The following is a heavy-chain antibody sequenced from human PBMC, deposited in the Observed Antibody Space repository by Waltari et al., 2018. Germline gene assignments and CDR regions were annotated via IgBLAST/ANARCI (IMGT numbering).Heavy chain of an antibody. V-gene: IGHV4-31*03. Sequence: QVQLQESGPGLVKPSQTLSLTCTVSGGSISSGGYYWSWIRQHPGKGLEWIGYIYYSGGTYYTPSRKRRVTISLDTSKNQFSLKLSSVTAADTAVYYCARYYYDSSGYDYWGQGTLVTVSS. J-gene: IGHJ4*02. D-gene: IGHD3-22*01. CDR3: ARYYYDSSGYDY. CDR1: GGSISSGGYY. CDR2: IYYSGGT.